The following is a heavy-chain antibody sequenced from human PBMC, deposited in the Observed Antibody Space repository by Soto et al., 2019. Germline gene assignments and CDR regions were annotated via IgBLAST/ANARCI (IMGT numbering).Heavy chain of an antibody. D-gene: IGHD2-2*01. V-gene: IGHV3-23*01. CDR3: AHGATHCSSTSCYRPTPFDY. Sequence: EVQLLESGGGLVQPGGSLRLSCAASGFTFSSYAMSWVRQAPGKGLEWVSAISGSGGSTYYADSVKGRFTISRDNSKNTLYLQMNSLRAEDTAVYYCAHGATHCSSTSCYRPTPFDYWGQGTLVTVSS. CDR2: ISGSGGST. J-gene: IGHJ4*02. CDR1: GFTFSSYA.